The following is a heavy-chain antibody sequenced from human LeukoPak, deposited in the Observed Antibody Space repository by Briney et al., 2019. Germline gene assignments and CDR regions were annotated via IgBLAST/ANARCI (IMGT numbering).Heavy chain of an antibody. CDR3: ASSMIVVVTAYYFDY. D-gene: IGHD3-22*01. V-gene: IGHV1-69*13. Sequence: SVKVSCKASGGTFSSYAISWVRQAPGQGLEWMGGIIPIFGTANYAQKFQGRVAITADESTSTAYMELSSLRSEDTAVYYCASSMIVVVTAYYFDYWGQGTLVTVSS. J-gene: IGHJ4*02. CDR2: IIPIFGTA. CDR1: GGTFSSYA.